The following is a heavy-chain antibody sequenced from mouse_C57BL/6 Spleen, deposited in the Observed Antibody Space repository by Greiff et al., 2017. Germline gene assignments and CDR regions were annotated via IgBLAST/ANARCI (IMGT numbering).Heavy chain of an antibody. D-gene: IGHD2-4*01. V-gene: IGHV1-4*01. J-gene: IGHJ4*01. Sequence: VKLQQSGAELARPGASVKLSCKASGYTFTSYTMHWVKQRPGPGLEWIGYINPCSGYTKYNQKFKDKATLTADKSSSTASMHLSSLRSEDSAVYYCARGDYGGVYAMDYWGQGTSVTVSS. CDR3: ARGDYGGVYAMDY. CDR1: GYTFTSYT. CDR2: INPCSGYT.